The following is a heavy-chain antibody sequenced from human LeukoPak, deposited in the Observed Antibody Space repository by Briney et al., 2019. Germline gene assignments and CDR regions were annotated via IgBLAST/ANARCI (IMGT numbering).Heavy chain of an antibody. J-gene: IGHJ6*02. CDR2: IRSKANSYAT. D-gene: IGHD2-2*01. CDR1: GFTFSGSA. V-gene: IGHV3-73*01. Sequence: GGSLRLSCAASGFTFSGSAMHWVRQASGKGLEWVGRIRSKANSYATAYAASVKGRSTISRDDSKNTAYLQMNSLKTEDTAVYYCYWRYCSSTSCLLYGMDVWGQGTTVTVSS. CDR3: YWRYCSSTSCLLYGMDV.